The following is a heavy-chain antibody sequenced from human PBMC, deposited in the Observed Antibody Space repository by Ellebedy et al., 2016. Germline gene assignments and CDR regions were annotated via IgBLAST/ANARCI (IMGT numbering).Heavy chain of an antibody. V-gene: IGHV3-23*01. CDR1: GFTFSSYA. Sequence: GESLKISXAASGFTFSSYAMSWVRQAPGKGLEWVSAISGSGGSTYYADSVKGRFTISRDNSKNTLYLQMNSLRAEDTAVYYCARLSVVVVAATRSYGMDVWGQGTTVTVSS. D-gene: IGHD2-15*01. J-gene: IGHJ6*02. CDR3: ARLSVVVVAATRSYGMDV. CDR2: ISGSGGST.